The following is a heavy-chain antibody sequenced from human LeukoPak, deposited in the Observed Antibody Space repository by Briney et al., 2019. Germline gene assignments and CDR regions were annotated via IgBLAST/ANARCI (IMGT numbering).Heavy chain of an antibody. J-gene: IGHJ4*02. Sequence: PSETLSLTCTVSGGSISSSSYYWGWVRQPPGKGLEWIGSIYYSGSTYYNPSLKSRVTISVDTSENQFSLKLSSVTAADTAVYYCAWLSRSWHYLDYWSQGTLVTISS. CDR2: IYYSGST. CDR3: AWLSRSWHYLDY. D-gene: IGHD6-13*01. CDR1: GGSISSSSYY. V-gene: IGHV4-39*07.